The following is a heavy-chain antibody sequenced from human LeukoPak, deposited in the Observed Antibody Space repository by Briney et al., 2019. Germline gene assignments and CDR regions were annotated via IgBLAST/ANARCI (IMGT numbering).Heavy chain of an antibody. V-gene: IGHV3-23*01. CDR3: AKGPHYYGSGSLGNWFDP. CDR2: ISGSGGST. Sequence: GGSLRLSCAASGFTFSSYAMSWVRQAPGKGLEWVSAISGSGGSTYYADSVKGRFTISRDNSKNTLYLQMNSLRAEDTAVYYCAKGPHYYGSGSLGNWFDPWGQGTLVTVSS. D-gene: IGHD3-10*01. CDR1: GFTFSSYA. J-gene: IGHJ5*02.